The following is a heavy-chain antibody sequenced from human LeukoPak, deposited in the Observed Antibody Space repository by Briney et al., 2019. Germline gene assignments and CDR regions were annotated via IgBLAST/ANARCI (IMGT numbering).Heavy chain of an antibody. D-gene: IGHD3-9*01. CDR1: GGSISSYY. J-gene: IGHJ5*02. CDR2: IYYSGST. Sequence: SETLSLTCTVSGGSISSYYWSWIRQPPGKGLEWIGYIYYSGSTNYNPSLKSRVTTSVDTSKNQFSLKLSSVTAADTAVYYCARGGTPYDILTGYFLNWFDPWGQGTLVTVSS. V-gene: IGHV4-59*01. CDR3: ARGGTPYDILTGYFLNWFDP.